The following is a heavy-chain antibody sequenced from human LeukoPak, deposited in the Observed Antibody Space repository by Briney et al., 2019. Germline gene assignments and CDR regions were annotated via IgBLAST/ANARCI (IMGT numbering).Heavy chain of an antibody. J-gene: IGHJ4*02. Sequence: ASVKVSCKASGYTLTSYGISWVRQAPGQGLEWMGWISAYNGNTNYAQKLQGRVTMTTDTSTSTAYMELRSLRSDDTAVYYCARDHPYCSSTSCPVDYWGQGTLVTVSS. CDR1: GYTLTSYG. CDR3: ARDHPYCSSTSCPVDY. CDR2: ISAYNGNT. D-gene: IGHD2-2*01. V-gene: IGHV1-18*01.